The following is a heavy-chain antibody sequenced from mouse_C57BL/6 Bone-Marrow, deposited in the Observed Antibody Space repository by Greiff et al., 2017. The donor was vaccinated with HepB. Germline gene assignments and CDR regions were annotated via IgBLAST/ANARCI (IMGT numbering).Heavy chain of an antibody. Sequence: VKLMESGAELARPGASVKMSCKASGYTFTSYTMHWVKQRPGQGLEWIGYINPSSGYTKYNQKFKDKATLTADKSSSTAYMQLSSLTSEDSAVYYCASRPIIYYYGREAMDYWGQGTSVTVSS. CDR2: INPSSGYT. V-gene: IGHV1-4*01. CDR3: ASRPIIYYYGREAMDY. J-gene: IGHJ4*01. CDR1: GYTFTSYT. D-gene: IGHD1-1*01.